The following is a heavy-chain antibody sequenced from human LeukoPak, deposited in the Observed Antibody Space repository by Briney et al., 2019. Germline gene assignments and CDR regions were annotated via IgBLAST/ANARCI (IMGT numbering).Heavy chain of an antibody. CDR3: ARRVDGSGRYRGYYYYYMDV. D-gene: IGHD3-10*01. CDR2: ISGSGGST. CDR1: GFTFSSYA. J-gene: IGHJ6*03. V-gene: IGHV3-23*01. Sequence: GGSLRLSCAASGFTFSSYAMSWVRQAPGKGLEWVSAISGSGGSTYYADSVKGRFTISRDNSKNTLYLQMNSLRAEDTALYYCARRVDGSGRYRGYYYYYMDVWGTGTTVTISS.